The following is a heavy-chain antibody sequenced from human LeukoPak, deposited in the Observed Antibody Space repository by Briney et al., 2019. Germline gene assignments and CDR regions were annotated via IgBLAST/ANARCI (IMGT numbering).Heavy chain of an antibody. CDR3: TTANCASTSCYWARDAFDI. Sequence: GGCLRLSCVGSGFTFSNAWMSWVRQAPGKGLEWVGRIKSKTDGGTTDYAAPVKGRFTISRDDSKTTLYLQINSLKTEDTAVYFCTTANCASTSCYWARDAFDIWGQGTMVTVSS. D-gene: IGHD2-2*01. CDR1: GFTFSNAW. CDR2: IKSKTDGGTT. V-gene: IGHV3-15*01. J-gene: IGHJ3*02.